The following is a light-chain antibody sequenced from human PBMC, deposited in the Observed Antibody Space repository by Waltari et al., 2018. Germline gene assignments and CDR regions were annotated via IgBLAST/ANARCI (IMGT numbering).Light chain of an antibody. J-gene: IGKJ1*01. V-gene: IGKV3-20*01. Sequence: LVLTQSPGTLSLSPGERATLSCRASQSVGRTLAWYQKRPGQPPRLLIYGASPRATAIPDRFSGSGSGTDFSLTISRLEPEDFAVYYCQHYVRLPVTFGQGTTVEIK. CDR3: QHYVRLPVT. CDR1: QSVGRT. CDR2: GAS.